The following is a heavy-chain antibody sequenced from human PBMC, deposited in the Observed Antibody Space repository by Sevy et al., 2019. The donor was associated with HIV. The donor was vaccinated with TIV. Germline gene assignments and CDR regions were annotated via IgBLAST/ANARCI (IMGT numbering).Heavy chain of an antibody. D-gene: IGHD3-22*01. CDR2: IRSKAYGGTT. V-gene: IGHV3-49*03. J-gene: IGHJ4*02. Sequence: GGSLRLSCTASGFTLGDYAMSWFRQAPGKGLEWVGFIRSKAYGGTTEYAASVKGRFTISRDDSKSIAYLQMNSLKTEDTAVYYCTRAGYYDSSGPLDYWGQGTLVTVSS. CDR1: GFTLGDYA. CDR3: TRAGYYDSSGPLDY.